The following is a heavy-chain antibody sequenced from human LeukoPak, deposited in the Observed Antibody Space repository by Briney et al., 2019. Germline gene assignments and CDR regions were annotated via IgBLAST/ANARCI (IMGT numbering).Heavy chain of an antibody. CDR3: ARAKCSGGRCYYYYGMDV. CDR1: GGSISSGGYY. J-gene: IGHJ6*02. Sequence: SETLSLTCTVSGGSISSGGYYWSWIRQHPGKGLEWIGYIYYSGSTYYNPSLKSRVTISVDTSKNQFSLKLSSVTAADTAVYYCARAKCSGGRCYYYYGMDVWGQGTTVTVSS. D-gene: IGHD2-15*01. CDR2: IYYSGST. V-gene: IGHV4-31*03.